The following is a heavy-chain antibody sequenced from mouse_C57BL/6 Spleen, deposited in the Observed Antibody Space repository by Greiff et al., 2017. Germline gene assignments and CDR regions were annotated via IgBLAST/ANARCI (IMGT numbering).Heavy chain of an antibody. CDR3: ARAQGAY. CDR2: ISDGGSYT. Sequence: EVKLMESGGGLVKPGGSLKLSCAASGFTFSSYAMSWVRQTPEKRLEWVATISDGGSYTSYPDNVKGRFTISRDNAKNNLYLQMSHLKSEDTAMYYCARAQGAYWGQGTLVTVSA. V-gene: IGHV5-4*03. D-gene: IGHD1-3*01. CDR1: GFTFSSYA. J-gene: IGHJ3*01.